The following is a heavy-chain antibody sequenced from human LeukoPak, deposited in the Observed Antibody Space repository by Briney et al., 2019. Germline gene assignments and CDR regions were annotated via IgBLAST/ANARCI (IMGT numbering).Heavy chain of an antibody. CDR2: IKPDGGVK. D-gene: IGHD3-10*01. J-gene: IGHJ4*02. CDR1: GFTFSRYW. CDR3: ARDRGGQWVELLLDS. V-gene: IGHV3-7*05. Sequence: GGSLRLSCAASGFTFSRYWMTWVRQTPGKGLEWVANIKPDGGVKYYVDSVKGRFTISRDNAKNSLYLQMNSLRAEDTALYYCARDRGGQWVELLLDSWGQGTLVTVSS.